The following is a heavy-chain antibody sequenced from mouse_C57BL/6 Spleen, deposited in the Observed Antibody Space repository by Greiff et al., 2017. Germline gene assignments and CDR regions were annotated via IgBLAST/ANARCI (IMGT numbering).Heavy chain of an antibody. CDR2: ISYSGST. D-gene: IGHD1-1*01. CDR3: ARGAYYGSSYVHFDV. Sequence: EVKLMESGPGMVKPSQSLSLTCTVTGYSITSGYDWHWIRHFPGNKLEWMGYISYSGSTNYNPSLKSRISITHDTSKNHFFLKLNSVTTEDTATYYCARGAYYGSSYVHFDVWGTGTTVTVSS. J-gene: IGHJ1*03. V-gene: IGHV3-1*01. CDR1: GYSITSGYD.